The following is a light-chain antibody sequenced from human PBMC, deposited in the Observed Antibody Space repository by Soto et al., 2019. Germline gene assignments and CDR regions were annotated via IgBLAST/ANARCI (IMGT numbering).Light chain of an antibody. V-gene: IGKV1-9*01. CDR1: QGISSY. J-gene: IGKJ4*01. CDR2: DAS. CDR3: QQVNVYPST. Sequence: IQLTQSPFSLSASVGDRVTITCRASQGISSYLGWYQQKPGKAPNLLIYDASTLHSGVPSRFSGGGPGTDFTLTISSLQPEDFATYYCQQVNVYPSTFGGGTKVDIK.